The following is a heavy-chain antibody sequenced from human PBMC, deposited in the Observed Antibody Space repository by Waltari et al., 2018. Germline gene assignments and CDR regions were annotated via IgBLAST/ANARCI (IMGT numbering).Heavy chain of an antibody. D-gene: IGHD1-1*01. V-gene: IGHV4-4*07. CDR1: GGSISSYY. Sequence: QVQLQESGPGLVKPSETLSLTCTVSGGSISSYYWSWIRQPAGKGLEWIGRIYTSGSTNYNPSFKSRVTMSGDTSKSQFSLKLSSVTAADTAVYYCARWMERPRGDAFDIWGQGTMVTVSS. CDR3: ARWMERPRGDAFDI. J-gene: IGHJ3*02. CDR2: IYTSGST.